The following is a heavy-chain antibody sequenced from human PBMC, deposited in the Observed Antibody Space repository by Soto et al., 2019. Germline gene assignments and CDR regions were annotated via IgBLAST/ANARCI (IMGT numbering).Heavy chain of an antibody. CDR2: IYYSGST. J-gene: IGHJ4*02. D-gene: IGHD3-10*01. CDR1: GGSISSGGYY. Sequence: SETLSLSCTVSGGSISSGGYYWSWIRQHPGKGLEWIGYIYYSGSTYYNPSLKSRVTISVDTSKNQFSLKLSSVTAADTAVYYCARGKLLWFSTFFDYWGQGSLVTVTS. CDR3: ARGKLLWFSTFFDY. V-gene: IGHV4-31*03.